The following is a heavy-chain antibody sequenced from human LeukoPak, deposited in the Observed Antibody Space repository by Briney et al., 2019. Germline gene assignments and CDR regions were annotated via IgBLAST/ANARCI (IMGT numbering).Heavy chain of an antibody. Sequence: PSETLSLTCAVYGGSFSGYYWGWIRQPPGKGLEWIGSIYYSGSTYYNPSLKSRVTISVDTSKNQFSLKLSSVTAADTAVYYCARHSQPGIGELLTPFDYWGQGTLVTVSS. V-gene: IGHV4-39*01. CDR1: GGSFSGYY. CDR3: ARHSQPGIGELLTPFDY. J-gene: IGHJ4*02. CDR2: IYYSGST. D-gene: IGHD3-10*01.